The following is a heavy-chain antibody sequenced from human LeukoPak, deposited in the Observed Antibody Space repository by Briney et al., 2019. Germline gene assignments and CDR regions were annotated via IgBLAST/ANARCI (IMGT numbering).Heavy chain of an antibody. CDR2: ISYDGSNK. Sequence: SGRSLRLSCAASGFTFSSYAMHWVRQAPGKGLEWVAVISYDGSNKYYADSVKGRFTISRDNSKNTLYLQMNSLRAEDTAVYYCAGKGPGMVRGLRGTGNLKEDYWGQGTLVTVSS. CDR1: GFTFSSYA. D-gene: IGHD3-10*01. J-gene: IGHJ4*02. V-gene: IGHV3-30*04. CDR3: AGKGPGMVRGLRGTGNLKEDY.